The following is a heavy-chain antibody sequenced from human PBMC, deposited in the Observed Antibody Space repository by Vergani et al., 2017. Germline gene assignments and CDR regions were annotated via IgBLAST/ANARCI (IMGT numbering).Heavy chain of an antibody. CDR3: ARAGAGCSCFMSRWLDP. CDR1: GFTLGQYW. D-gene: IGHD1-26*01. V-gene: IGHV3-74*03. CDR2: VKSDGNSA. Sequence: EVQLVESGGGLVQPGGSLRLSCAASGFTLGQYWMHWVRQTPGTVLEWVSRVKSDGNSAMYADSVKGRFTIPRDNRKNTLYLEMKSLRVADTAVDYCARAGAGCSCFMSRWLDPWGQGTLVSVSS. J-gene: IGHJ5*02.